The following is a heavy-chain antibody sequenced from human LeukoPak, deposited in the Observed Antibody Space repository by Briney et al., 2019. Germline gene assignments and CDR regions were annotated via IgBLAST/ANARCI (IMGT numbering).Heavy chain of an antibody. J-gene: IGHJ4*02. D-gene: IGHD1-26*01. CDR1: GFTFYTYG. Sequence: PGGSLRLSCAASGFTFYTYGMHWVRQAPGKGLEYVSGIGPDGGTIYYANSVKGRFSISRDNSKSMLYLQMGSLTADDMAVYYCARGAQLTDCWGQGTLVTVSS. CDR2: IGPDGGTI. V-gene: IGHV3-64*01. CDR3: ARGAQLTDC.